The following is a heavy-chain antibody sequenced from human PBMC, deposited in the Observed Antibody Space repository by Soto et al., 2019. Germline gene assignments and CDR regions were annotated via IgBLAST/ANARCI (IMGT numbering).Heavy chain of an antibody. CDR2: ISSSSSYI. J-gene: IGHJ1*01. CDR1: GFTFSSYS. D-gene: IGHD3-22*01. V-gene: IGHV3-21*01. CDR3: ARDRPSRYYDSSGYSKGAEYFQH. Sequence: PGGSLRLSCAASGFTFSSYSMNWVRQAPGKGLEWVSSISSSSSYIYYADSVKGRFTISRDNAKNSLYLQMNSLRAEDTAVYYCARDRPSRYYDSSGYSKGAEYFQHWGRGTLVTVSS.